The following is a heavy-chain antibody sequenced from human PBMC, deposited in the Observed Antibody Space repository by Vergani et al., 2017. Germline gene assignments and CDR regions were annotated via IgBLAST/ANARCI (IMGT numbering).Heavy chain of an antibody. CDR2: ISSSSSYI. CDR1: GFTFSSYS. J-gene: IGHJ4*02. V-gene: IGHV3-21*01. Sequence: EVQLVESGGGLVKPGGSLRLSCAASGFTFSSYSMNWVRQAPGKGRGWVSSISSSSSYIDYADSVKGRFTTSRDNAKNSMYLQMNSLRAEDTAVYYCARVRPGPSCGFWKWGQGTLVTVSS. D-gene: IGHD3-3*01. CDR3: ARVRPGPSCGFWK.